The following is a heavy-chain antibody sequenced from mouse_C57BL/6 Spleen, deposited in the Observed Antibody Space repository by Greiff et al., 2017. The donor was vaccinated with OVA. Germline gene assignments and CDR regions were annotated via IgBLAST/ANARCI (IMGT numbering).Heavy chain of an antibody. CDR3: ACDSSGYVGYFDY. J-gene: IGHJ2*01. CDR1: GYTFTDYN. CDR2: INPNNGGT. D-gene: IGHD3-2*02. V-gene: IGHV1-22*01. Sequence: EVQLQESGPELVKPGASVKMSCKASGYTFTDYNMHWVKQSHGKSLEWIGYINPNNGGTSYNQKFKGKATLTVNKSSSTAYMELRSLTSEDSAVYYCACDSSGYVGYFDYWGQGTTLTVSS.